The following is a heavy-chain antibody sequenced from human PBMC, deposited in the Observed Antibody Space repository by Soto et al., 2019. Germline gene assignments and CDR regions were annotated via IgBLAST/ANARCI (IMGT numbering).Heavy chain of an antibody. J-gene: IGHJ4*02. Sequence: SETLSLTCTVSGGSVSGVDYFWSWIRQSPGKGLEWIGYIYYTGITNYNPSLKSRVTISVDTSKNQFSLKLSSVTAADTAVYYCASGRVGYFDYWGQGTLVTVSS. V-gene: IGHV4-61*08. CDR3: ASGRVGYFDY. D-gene: IGHD1-26*01. CDR1: GGSVSGVDYF. CDR2: IYYTGIT.